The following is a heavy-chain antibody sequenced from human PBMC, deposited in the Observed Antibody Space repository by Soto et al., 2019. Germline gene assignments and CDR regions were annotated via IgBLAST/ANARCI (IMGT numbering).Heavy chain of an antibody. D-gene: IGHD4-4*01. J-gene: IGHJ3*02. Sequence: QVQLQESGPGLVKPSETLSLTCTVSGVSISTYYWTWIRQPPGKGLEWIGQVFYSGNTNYNPSLKSRVTISVDASRNQFSLRLSSVTAEDTAMYYCASRDYNDAFEIWGQGTLVTVSS. CDR2: VFYSGNT. CDR3: ASRDYNDAFEI. CDR1: GVSISTYY. V-gene: IGHV4-59*01.